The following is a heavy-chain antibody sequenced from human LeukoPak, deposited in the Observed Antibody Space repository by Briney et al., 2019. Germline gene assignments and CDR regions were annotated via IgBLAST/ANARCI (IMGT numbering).Heavy chain of an antibody. J-gene: IGHJ4*02. D-gene: IGHD6-13*01. CDR3: ARSYSSSWYGYYFDY. Sequence: SETLSLTCTVSGGSISSYYWSWIRQPAGKGLEWIGRIYTSGSTNYNPSLKSRVTMSVDTSKNQSSLKLSSVTAADTAVYYCARSYSSSWYGYYFDYWGQGTLVTVSS. CDR2: IYTSGST. CDR1: GGSISSYY. V-gene: IGHV4-4*07.